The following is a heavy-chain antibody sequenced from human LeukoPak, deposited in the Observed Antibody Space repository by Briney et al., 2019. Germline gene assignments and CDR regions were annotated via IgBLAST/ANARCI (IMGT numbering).Heavy chain of an antibody. CDR1: GYTFTSYG. CDR3: ARDQFAAAGTRYYYYGMGV. J-gene: IGHJ6*02. Sequence: ASVKVSCKASGYTFTSYGISWVRQAPGQGLEWMGWISAYNGNTNYAQKLQGRVTMTTDTSTSTAYMELRSLRSDDTAVYYCARDQFAAAGTRYYYYGMGVWGQGTTVTVSS. CDR2: ISAYNGNT. V-gene: IGHV1-18*01. D-gene: IGHD6-13*01.